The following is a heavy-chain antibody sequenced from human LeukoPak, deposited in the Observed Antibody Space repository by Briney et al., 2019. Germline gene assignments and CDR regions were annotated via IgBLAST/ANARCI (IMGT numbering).Heavy chain of an antibody. CDR1: GLTFTGVNY. CDR3: TRDRLSKWFDP. Sequence: ASVKVSCKASGLTFTGVNYIHWVRQAPGQGPEWMGWINTNNGVTDYARKFQGRVTMTRDTSISTAYMELYRLTSDGMAMYYCTRDRLSKWFDPWGQGTLVTVSS. J-gene: IGHJ5*02. CDR2: INTNNGVT. D-gene: IGHD5-12*01. V-gene: IGHV1-2*02.